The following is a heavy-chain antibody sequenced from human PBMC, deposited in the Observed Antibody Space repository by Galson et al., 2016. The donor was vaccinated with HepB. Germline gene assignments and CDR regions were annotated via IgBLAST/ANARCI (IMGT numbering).Heavy chain of an antibody. D-gene: IGHD5-18*01. V-gene: IGHV1-46*01. CDR1: GFAFTSYY. CDR2: INPSGDST. CDR3: ARGGDSYASY. Sequence: SCKASGFAFTSYYMHWVRQAPGQGLEWMGMINPSGDSTTDAQKFQGRVTMTRDTSTSTVNMELSSLRSEDTAVYYCARGGDSYASYWGQGTQVTVSS. J-gene: IGHJ4*02.